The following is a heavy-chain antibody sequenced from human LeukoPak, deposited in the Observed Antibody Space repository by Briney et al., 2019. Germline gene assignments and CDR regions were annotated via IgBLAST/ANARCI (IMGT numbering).Heavy chain of an antibody. J-gene: IGHJ6*03. CDR2: FDPEDGET. V-gene: IGHV1-24*01. Sequence: ASVKVSCKVSGYTLTELSMHWVRQAPGKGLEWMGGFDPEDGETIYAQKFRGRVTMTEDTSTDTAYMELSSLRSEDTAVYYCATVRVGATESGYYYYYMDVWGKGTTVTVSS. CDR1: GYTLTELS. CDR3: ATVRVGATESGYYYYYMDV. D-gene: IGHD1-26*01.